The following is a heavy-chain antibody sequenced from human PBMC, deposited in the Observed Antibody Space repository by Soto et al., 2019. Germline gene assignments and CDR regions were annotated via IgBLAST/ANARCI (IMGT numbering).Heavy chain of an antibody. D-gene: IGHD3-3*01. Sequence: SETLSLTCTVSGGSISSSSYYWGWIRQPPGKGLEWIGSIYYSGSTYYNPSLKSRVTISVDTSKNQFSLKLSSVTAADTAVYYCARDGGCRDGYTVECNWFDPWGQGTLVT. CDR3: ARDGGCRDGYTVECNWFDP. CDR1: GGSISSSSYY. V-gene: IGHV4-39*02. J-gene: IGHJ5*02. CDR2: IYYSGST.